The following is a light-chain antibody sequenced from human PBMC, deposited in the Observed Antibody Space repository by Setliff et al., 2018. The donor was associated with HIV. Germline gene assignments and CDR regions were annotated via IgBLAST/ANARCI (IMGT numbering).Light chain of an antibody. CDR3: QQYYSTPRT. CDR2: WAS. CDR1: QSVLYSSNNKNY. V-gene: IGKV4-1*01. J-gene: IGKJ1*01. Sequence: DIVMTQSPDSLAVSLGERATINCKSSQSVLYSSNNKNYLAWYQQKPGQPPKLLIYWASIRESGVPDRFSGSGSRTDFTLTISSLQAEDVAVYYCQQYYSTPRTFGQGTKVDIK.